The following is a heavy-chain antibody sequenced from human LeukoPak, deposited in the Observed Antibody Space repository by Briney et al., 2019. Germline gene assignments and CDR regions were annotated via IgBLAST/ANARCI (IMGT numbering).Heavy chain of an antibody. V-gene: IGHV1-18*01. D-gene: IGHD3-9*01. CDR2: INPYNGYR. CDR3: ARSGMVLRYPDWSLDD. CDR1: GYTFNTYT. J-gene: IGHJ4*02. Sequence: GASVKVSCKASGYTFNTYTITWVRQAPGQGLEWMGWINPYNGYRNYAQKLQGRVTMTTDTSTSTAYMELRSLSSDDTAVYYCARSGMVLRYPDWSLDDWGQGTLVTVSS.